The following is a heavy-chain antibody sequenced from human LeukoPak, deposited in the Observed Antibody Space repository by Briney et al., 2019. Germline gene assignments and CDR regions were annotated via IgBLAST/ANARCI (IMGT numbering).Heavy chain of an antibody. D-gene: IGHD4-17*01. V-gene: IGHV1-46*01. Sequence: ASVKVSCKASGYTFTSYYMHWVRQAPGQGLEWMGWISAYNGNTNYAQKFQGRVTMTRDTSTSTVYMELSSLRSEDTAVYYCARDAVTTVTTAGDFDYWGQGTLVTVSS. CDR2: ISAYNGNT. CDR1: GYTFTSYY. J-gene: IGHJ4*02. CDR3: ARDAVTTVTTAGDFDY.